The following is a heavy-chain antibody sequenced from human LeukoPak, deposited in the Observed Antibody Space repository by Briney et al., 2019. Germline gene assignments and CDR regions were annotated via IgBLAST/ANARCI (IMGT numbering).Heavy chain of an antibody. D-gene: IGHD5-18*01. Sequence: PSETLSLTCTVSGGSISSSSYYWGWIRQPPGKGLEWIGSIYYSGSTYYNPSLKSRVTISVDTSKNQFSPKLSSVTAADTAVYYCARPEGYSYGQFDYWGQGTLVTVSS. CDR2: IYYSGST. CDR1: GGSISSSSYY. V-gene: IGHV4-39*01. J-gene: IGHJ4*02. CDR3: ARPEGYSYGQFDY.